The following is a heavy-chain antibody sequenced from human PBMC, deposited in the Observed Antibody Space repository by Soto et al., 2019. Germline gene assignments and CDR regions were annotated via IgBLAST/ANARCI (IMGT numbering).Heavy chain of an antibody. CDR1: GGSFSGYY. J-gene: IGHJ5*02. CDR2: INHSGST. V-gene: IGHV4-34*01. Sequence: QVQLQQWGAGLLKPSETLSLTCAVYGGSFSGYYWSWIRQPPGKGLEWIGEINHSGSTNYNPSLKSRVTIXXDTSKNQFSLKLSSVTAADTAVYYCARRGYSGYDSWGQGTLVTVSS. D-gene: IGHD5-12*01. CDR3: ARRGYSGYDS.